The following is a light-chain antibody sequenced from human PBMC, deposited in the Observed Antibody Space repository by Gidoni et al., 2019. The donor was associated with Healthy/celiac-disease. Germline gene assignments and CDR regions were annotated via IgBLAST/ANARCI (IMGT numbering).Light chain of an antibody. CDR3: SSYTSSSLV. CDR1: SREVGGYNY. V-gene: IGLV2-14*01. Sequence: QSALTKPAAVSGSPGQSITISCTGTSREVGGYNYVSWYQQHPGKAPKLMIYDVSNRPSGVSTRFSGSKSGNTASLTLSGLQAEDEADYSCSSYTSSSLVFGGGPKLTVL. CDR2: DVS. J-gene: IGLJ2*01.